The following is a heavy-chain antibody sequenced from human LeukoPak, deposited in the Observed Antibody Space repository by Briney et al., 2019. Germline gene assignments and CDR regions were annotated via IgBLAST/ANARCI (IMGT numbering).Heavy chain of an antibody. J-gene: IGHJ4*02. CDR2: ISGSGGST. Sequence: GGSLRLSCAASGFTFSSYAMNWVRQAPGKGLEWVSVISGSGGSTYYADSAKGRFTISRDNSKNTLYLQMNSLRAEDTAVYYCARTSRGVVIPDFDYWGQGTLVTVSS. CDR3: ARTSRGVVIPDFDY. V-gene: IGHV3-23*01. CDR1: GFTFSSYA. D-gene: IGHD3-22*01.